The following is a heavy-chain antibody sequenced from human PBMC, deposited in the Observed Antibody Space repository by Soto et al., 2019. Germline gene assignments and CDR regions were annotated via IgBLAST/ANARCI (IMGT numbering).Heavy chain of an antibody. CDR1: GGSFSSSSYY. V-gene: IGHV4-39*01. CDR2: IYYSGST. CDR3: ARVLYYDSSGYYLNYFDY. Sequence: SETLSLTCTVSGGSFSSSSYYWGWIRQPPGKGLEWIGTIYYSGSTYYNPSLKSRVTISGDTAKNQLSLKLSSVTAADTAVYYCARVLYYDSSGYYLNYFDYWGQGTLVTVSS. D-gene: IGHD3-22*01. J-gene: IGHJ4*02.